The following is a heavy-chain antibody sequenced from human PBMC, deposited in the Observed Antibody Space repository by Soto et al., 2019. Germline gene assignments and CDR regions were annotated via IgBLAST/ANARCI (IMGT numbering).Heavy chain of an antibody. J-gene: IGHJ6*02. V-gene: IGHV3-30*18. Sequence: LSCAASGFTFSSYGMHWVRQAPGKGLEWVAVISYDGSNKYYADSVKGRFTISRDNSKNTLYLQMNSLRAEDTAVYYCANNYYDSSGYPNYYYGMDVWGQGTPVTVSS. CDR1: GFTFSSYG. D-gene: IGHD3-22*01. CDR3: ANNYYDSSGYPNYYYGMDV. CDR2: ISYDGSNK.